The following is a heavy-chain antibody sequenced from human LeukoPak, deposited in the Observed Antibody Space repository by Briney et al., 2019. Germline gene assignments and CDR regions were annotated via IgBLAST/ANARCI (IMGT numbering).Heavy chain of an antibody. CDR3: TRHTERGAD. CDR2: IRTKPNNYAT. J-gene: IGHJ4*02. D-gene: IGHD1-26*01. CDR1: GFTFSDSS. Sequence: GGSLRLSCAVSGFTFSDSSMHWVRQASGKGLGWVGRIRTKPNNYATLYAASVKGRFTISRDDSKNTAYLQMNGLKTEDTAVNYCTRHTERGADWGQGTLVTVSS. V-gene: IGHV3-73*01.